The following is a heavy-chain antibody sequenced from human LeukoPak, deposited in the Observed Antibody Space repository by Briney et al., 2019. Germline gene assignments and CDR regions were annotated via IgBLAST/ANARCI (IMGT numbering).Heavy chain of an antibody. V-gene: IGHV4-38-2*02. D-gene: IGHD1-1*01. CDR1: GFSISLGYY. CDR3: ATERQRRITD. J-gene: IGHJ4*02. Sequence: SETLSLTCDVSGFSISLGYYWVWIRQPAGQGLEWIGSIHPSGTTFYNSSLISRITMTIDAPKNQFSLRLSLVTAVDTAVYFCATERQRRITDWGQGTLVTVSS. CDR2: IHPSGTT.